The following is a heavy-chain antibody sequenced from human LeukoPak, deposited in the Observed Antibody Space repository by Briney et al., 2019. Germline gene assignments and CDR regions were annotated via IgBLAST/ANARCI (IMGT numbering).Heavy chain of an antibody. CDR2: IGGSGATT. D-gene: IGHD2-15*01. J-gene: IGHJ4*02. Sequence: GGSLRLSCAASGFSFSAYGMNWVRQAPGKGLEWVSAIGGSGATTYYADSVRGRFTISRDNSKNTMYLQMSSLRAEDTAIYYCGKIRLEDSATGYRGQGTLVTVSS. V-gene: IGHV3-23*01. CDR3: GKIRLEDSATGY. CDR1: GFSFSAYG.